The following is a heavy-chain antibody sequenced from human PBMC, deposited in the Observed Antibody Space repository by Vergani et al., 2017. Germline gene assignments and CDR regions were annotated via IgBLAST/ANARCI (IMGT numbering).Heavy chain of an antibody. CDR2: IRNKANDYTT. J-gene: IGHJ3*02. CDR3: VRVKGSNWNYHLYDI. CDR1: GFIFSDHS. Sequence: VQLVESGGGVVQTGRSLRLSCAASGFIFSDHSMDWVRQAPGKGLEWVGRIRNKANDYTTQYAASVKGRFTISRDDSKSYLYLQMNSLQTEDTALYYCVRVKGSNWNYHLYDIWGQGTLVTVSS. D-gene: IGHD1-7*01. V-gene: IGHV3-72*01.